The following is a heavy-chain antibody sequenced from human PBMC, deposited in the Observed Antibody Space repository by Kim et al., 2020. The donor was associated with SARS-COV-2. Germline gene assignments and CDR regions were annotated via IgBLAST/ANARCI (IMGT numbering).Heavy chain of an antibody. Sequence: ASVKVSCKASGYTFTSYGISWVRQAPGQGLEWMGWISAYNGNTNYAQKLQGRVTMTTDTSTSTAYMELRSLRSDDTAVYYCARDSSSWSPNWFDPWGQGTLVTVSS. V-gene: IGHV1-18*04. CDR1: GYTFTSYG. CDR2: ISAYNGNT. D-gene: IGHD6-13*01. J-gene: IGHJ5*02. CDR3: ARDSSSWSPNWFDP.